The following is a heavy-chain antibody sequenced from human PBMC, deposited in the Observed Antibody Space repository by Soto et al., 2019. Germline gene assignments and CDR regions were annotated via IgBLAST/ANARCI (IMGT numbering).Heavy chain of an antibody. Sequence: QVQLQQWGAGLLKPSETLSLTCAVYGGSFSGYYWSWIRQPPGKGLERIGEINHSGSTNYNPSLKSRVTISVDTSKNQFSLKLSSVTAADTAVYYCARGLNSDIFDYWGQGTLVTVSS. V-gene: IGHV4-34*01. CDR1: GGSFSGYY. CDR2: INHSGST. D-gene: IGHD3-10*01. CDR3: ARGLNSDIFDY. J-gene: IGHJ4*02.